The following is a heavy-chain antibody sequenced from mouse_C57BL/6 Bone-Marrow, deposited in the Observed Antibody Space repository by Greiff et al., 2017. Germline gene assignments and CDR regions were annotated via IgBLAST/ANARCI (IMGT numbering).Heavy chain of an antibody. CDR1: GYTFTSYG. Sequence: QVQLKESGAELARPGASVKLSCKASGYTFTSYGISWVKQRTGQGLEWIGEIYPRSGNTYYNEKFKGKATLTADKSSSTAYMELRSLTSEDAAVYFCARGRLLLRRWGQGTTLTVSS. D-gene: IGHD1-1*01. CDR3: ARGRLLLRR. V-gene: IGHV1-81*01. CDR2: IYPRSGNT. J-gene: IGHJ2*01.